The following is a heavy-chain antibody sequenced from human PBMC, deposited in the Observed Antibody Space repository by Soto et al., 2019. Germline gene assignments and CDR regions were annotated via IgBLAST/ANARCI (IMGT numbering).Heavy chain of an antibody. CDR1: VFTFSNYA. Sequence: QVQLVESGGGVVQPGGSLRLSCAASVFTFSNYAMHWVRQAPGKGLEWVAVISGDGSNTYYADSVKGRFTISRDNPKNTLYLQMNSLRAEDTAVYYCVKVGGYDGYEPLDKWGQGTLVTVSS. CDR2: ISGDGSNT. D-gene: IGHD5-12*01. J-gene: IGHJ4*02. CDR3: VKVGGYDGYEPLDK. V-gene: IGHV3-30*18.